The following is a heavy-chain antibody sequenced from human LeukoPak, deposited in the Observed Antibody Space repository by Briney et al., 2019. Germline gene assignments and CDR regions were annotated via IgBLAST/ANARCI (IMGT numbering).Heavy chain of an antibody. V-gene: IGHV3-30*18. CDR3: AKDVGPSGFGSGWPFDS. CDR1: EFTFSSYA. J-gene: IGHJ4*02. D-gene: IGHD6-19*01. CDR2: MSYDGNTV. Sequence: GGSLRLSCAASEFTFSSYAVHWVRQAPGKGLEWVSVMSYDGNTVYYADSVKGRFTISRDKSKNTLYLQMSSLRAEDTAVYYCAKDVGPSGFGSGWPFDSWGQGTGSSSPQ.